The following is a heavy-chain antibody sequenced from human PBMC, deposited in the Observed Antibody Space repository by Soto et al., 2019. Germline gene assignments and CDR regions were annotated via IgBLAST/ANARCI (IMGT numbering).Heavy chain of an antibody. CDR3: ATTYGSGRAHFDN. CDR2: IIPMLGMS. Sequence: QVQLVQSGAEVKTPGSSVKVSCTASGDTFNFYTLSWVRQAPGQGLEWMGRIIPMLGMSNYAQKFQGRVTMLADKSTSTDYMELSSLRSEDTALYYCATTYGSGRAHFDNWCQGTLVTVS. J-gene: IGHJ4*02. CDR1: GDTFNFYT. V-gene: IGHV1-69*02. D-gene: IGHD3-10*01.